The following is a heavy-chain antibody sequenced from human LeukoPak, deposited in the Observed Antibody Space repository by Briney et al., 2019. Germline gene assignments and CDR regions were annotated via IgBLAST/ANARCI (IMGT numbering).Heavy chain of an antibody. CDR1: GGSISSYY. D-gene: IGHD3-3*01. CDR2: INYSGST. V-gene: IGHV4-59*01. Sequence: PSETLSLTCTVSGGSISSYYWSWIRQPPGKGLEWIGEINYSGSTNYNPSLKSRVTISVDTSKNQFSLKLSSVTAADTAVYYCARGNRNYDFWSCPYYFDYWGQGTLVTVSS. J-gene: IGHJ4*02. CDR3: ARGNRNYDFWSCPYYFDY.